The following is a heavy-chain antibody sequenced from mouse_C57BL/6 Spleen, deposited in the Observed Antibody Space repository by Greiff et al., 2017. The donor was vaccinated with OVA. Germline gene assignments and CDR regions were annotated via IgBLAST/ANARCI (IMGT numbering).Heavy chain of an antibody. Sequence: QVQLQQPGAELVMPGASVKLSCKASGYTFTSYWMHWVKQRPGQGLEWIGEIAPSDSYTNYNPKFKGKSTLTVDKSSSTAYMQLSILTSEDSAVYYGARGGYGNYVRSWLAYWGQGTLVTVSA. V-gene: IGHV1-69*01. J-gene: IGHJ3*01. CDR1: GYTFTSYW. CDR3: ARGGYGNYVRSWLAY. CDR2: IAPSDSYT. D-gene: IGHD2-10*02.